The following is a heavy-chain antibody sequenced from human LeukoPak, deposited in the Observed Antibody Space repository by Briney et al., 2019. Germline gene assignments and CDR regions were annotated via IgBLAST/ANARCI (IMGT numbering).Heavy chain of an antibody. V-gene: IGHV4-34*01. CDR1: GGSFSGYY. CDR2: INHSGST. Sequence: SETLSLTCAVYGGSFSGYYWSWIRQPPGKGLEWIGEINHSGSTNYNPSLKSRVTISVDTSKNQFSLKLSSVTAADTAVYYCAGSYYYDSSGSDVFDIWGQGTMVTVSS. D-gene: IGHD3-22*01. J-gene: IGHJ3*02. CDR3: AGSYYYDSSGSDVFDI.